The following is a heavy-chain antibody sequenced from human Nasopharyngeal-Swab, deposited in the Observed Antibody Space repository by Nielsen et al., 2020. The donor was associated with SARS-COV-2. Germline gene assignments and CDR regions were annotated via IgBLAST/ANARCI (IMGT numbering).Heavy chain of an antibody. J-gene: IGHJ3*02. Sequence: VRQAPGKGLEWVAVISYDGSNKYYADSVKGRFTISRDNSKNTLYLQMNSLRAEDTAVYYCASSYYDFWSGYYYHGAFDIWGQGTMVTV. CDR3: ASSYYDFWSGYYYHGAFDI. D-gene: IGHD3-3*01. CDR2: ISYDGSNK. V-gene: IGHV3-30*04.